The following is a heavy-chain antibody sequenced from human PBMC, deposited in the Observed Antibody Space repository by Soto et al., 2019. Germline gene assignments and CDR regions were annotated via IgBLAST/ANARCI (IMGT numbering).Heavy chain of an antibody. CDR3: ARDMTGYYRGGYYYYGMDV. J-gene: IGHJ6*02. Sequence: PGGSLRLSCAASGFTFSSYWMHWVRQAPGKGLVWVSRINSDGSSTSYADSVKGRFTISRDNAKNTLYLQMNSLRAEDTAVYYCARDMTGYYRGGYYYYGMDVWGQGTTVTVSS. CDR1: GFTFSSYW. V-gene: IGHV3-74*01. CDR2: INSDGSST. D-gene: IGHD3-9*01.